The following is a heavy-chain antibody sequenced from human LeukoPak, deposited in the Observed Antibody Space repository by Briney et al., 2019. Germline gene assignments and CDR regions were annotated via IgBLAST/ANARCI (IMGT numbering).Heavy chain of an antibody. Sequence: RASVKVSCKASGYTFTRYEIDWVRQAPGQGLEWMGWISAYNGNTNYAQKLQGRVTMTTDTSTSTAYMELRSLRSGDTAVYYCARLHYDILTGYYLDYWGQGTLVTVSS. V-gene: IGHV1-18*01. J-gene: IGHJ4*02. CDR1: GYTFTRYE. CDR3: ARLHYDILTGYYLDY. CDR2: ISAYNGNT. D-gene: IGHD3-9*01.